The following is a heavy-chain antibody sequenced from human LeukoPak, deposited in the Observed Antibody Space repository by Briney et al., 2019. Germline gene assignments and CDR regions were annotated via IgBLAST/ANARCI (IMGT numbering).Heavy chain of an antibody. J-gene: IGHJ3*02. CDR1: GYSISSCYY. CDR3: ARLIWFGSASDI. CDR2: IYTSGST. D-gene: IGHD3-10*01. V-gene: IGHV4-61*02. Sequence: SETLSLTCTVSGYSISSCYYWGWSRQPAGEGLELIWRIYTSGSTNYNPSLKSRVTISVATSKNQFSLKLSSVTAADTAVYYCARLIWFGSASDIWGQGTMVTVSS.